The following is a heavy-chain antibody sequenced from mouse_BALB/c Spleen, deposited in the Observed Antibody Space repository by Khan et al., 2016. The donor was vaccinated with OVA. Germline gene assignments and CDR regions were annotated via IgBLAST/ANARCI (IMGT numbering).Heavy chain of an antibody. V-gene: IGHV2-2*02. J-gene: IGHJ3*01. Sequence: QVQLKQSGPGLVQPSQSLSITCTVSGFSLTTYGVHWVRQSPGKGLEWLGVIWSGGSTDYNAAFISRLSISKDNSKSQVFCKMNSLQANDTAIYYCARNYDYDEGLAYWGQGTLGTVSA. CDR2: IWSGGST. CDR3: ARNYDYDEGLAY. CDR1: GFSLTTYG. D-gene: IGHD2-4*01.